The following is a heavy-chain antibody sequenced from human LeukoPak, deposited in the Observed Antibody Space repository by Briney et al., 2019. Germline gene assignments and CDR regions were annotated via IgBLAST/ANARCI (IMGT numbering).Heavy chain of an antibody. CDR3: ARGLITMVRGVPYFDY. D-gene: IGHD3-10*01. CDR2: ISSSGSTI. CDR1: GFTFSDYY. V-gene: IGHV3-11*04. J-gene: IGHJ4*01. Sequence: AGGSLRLSCAASGFTFSDYYMSWIRQAPGKGLEWVSYISSSGSTIYYADSVKGRFTISRDNAKNSLYLQMNSLRAEDTAVYYCARGLITMVRGVPYFDYWGXXXXXTVSS.